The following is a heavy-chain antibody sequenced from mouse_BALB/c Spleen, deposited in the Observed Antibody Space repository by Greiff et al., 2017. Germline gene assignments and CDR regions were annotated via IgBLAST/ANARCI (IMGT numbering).Heavy chain of an antibody. CDR2: ISSGGST. D-gene: IGHD2-1*01. CDR3: ARNGNYAWFAY. CDR1: GFTFSSYA. Sequence: EVQVVESGGGLVKPGGSLKLSCAASGFTFSSYAMSWVRQTPEKRLEWVASISSGGSTYYPDSVKGRFTISRDNARNILYLQMSSLRSEDTAMYYCARNGNYAWFAYWGQGTLVTVSA. J-gene: IGHJ3*01. V-gene: IGHV5-6-5*01.